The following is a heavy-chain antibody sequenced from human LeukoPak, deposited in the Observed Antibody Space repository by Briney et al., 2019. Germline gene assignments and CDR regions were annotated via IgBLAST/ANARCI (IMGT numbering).Heavy chain of an antibody. Sequence: ASVRVSCKASGYIFTGYLMNWVRQAPGQGLEWMGWINPNSGGANYAQKFQGRVTMTRDTSISTAYMELSSLTSDDTAVYYCARGSSERDWFDLWGQGTLVTVSS. CDR1: GYIFTGYL. D-gene: IGHD1-1*01. J-gene: IGHJ5*02. V-gene: IGHV1-2*02. CDR3: ARGSSERDWFDL. CDR2: INPNSGGA.